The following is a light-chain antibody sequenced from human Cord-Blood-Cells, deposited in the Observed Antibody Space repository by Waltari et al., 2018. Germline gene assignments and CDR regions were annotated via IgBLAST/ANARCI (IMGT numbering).Light chain of an antibody. V-gene: IGKV3-15*01. CDR3: QQYNNWPLYT. Sequence: EIVMTHSPATLSVSPGERATLSCRAGQSFSSNLAWYQQQPGQAPRLHSYGASTRATGIPARFSGSGSGTEFTLTISSLQSEDFAVDYCQQYNNWPLYTFGQGTKLEIK. CDR2: GAS. J-gene: IGKJ2*01. CDR1: QSFSSN.